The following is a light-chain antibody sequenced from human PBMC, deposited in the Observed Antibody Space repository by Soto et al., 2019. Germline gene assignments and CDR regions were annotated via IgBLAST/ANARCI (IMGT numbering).Light chain of an antibody. J-gene: IGKJ3*01. CDR2: RAS. CDR1: QSIGDW. V-gene: IGKV1-5*03. Sequence: DVQMAQSPSTLSASVGDRVTITCRASQSIGDWLAWFQQKPGKAPALLIYRASYLESGVPSRFSGSGSGTEFTRTISSLQPDDFSTYYCQHYSTYSGTFGPGTTVEIK. CDR3: QHYSTYSGT.